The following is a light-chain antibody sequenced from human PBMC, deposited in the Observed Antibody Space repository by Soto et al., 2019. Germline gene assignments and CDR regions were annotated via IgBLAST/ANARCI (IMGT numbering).Light chain of an antibody. CDR3: SSSAGIYHYLV. CDR1: SSDVGSYDL. J-gene: IGLJ3*02. V-gene: IGLV2-14*02. CDR2: EGT. Sequence: QSALTQPASVSGPPGQSIVISCNGSSSDVGSYDLVSWYLQYPGKAPKVIIFEGTKRPSGVPDRFSGSKSGYTASLTVSGLQTEDEAFYYCSSSAGIYHYLVFGGGTKLTVL.